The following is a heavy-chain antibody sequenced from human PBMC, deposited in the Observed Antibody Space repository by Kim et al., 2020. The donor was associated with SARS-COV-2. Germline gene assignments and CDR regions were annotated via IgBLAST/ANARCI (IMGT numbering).Heavy chain of an antibody. D-gene: IGHD3-9*01. CDR1: GGTFSSYA. Sequence: SVKVSCKASGGTFSSYAISWVRQAPGQGLEWMGRIIPILSIANYAQKFQGRVTITADKSTSTAYMELSSLRSEDTAVYYCARDRGAYDILTGYYRLDWFDPWGQGTLVTVSS. CDR3: ARDRGAYDILTGYYRLDWFDP. J-gene: IGHJ5*02. V-gene: IGHV1-69*04. CDR2: IIPILSIA.